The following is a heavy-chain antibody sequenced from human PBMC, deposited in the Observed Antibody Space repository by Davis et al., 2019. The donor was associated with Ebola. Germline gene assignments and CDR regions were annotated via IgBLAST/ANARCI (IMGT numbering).Heavy chain of an antibody. CDR2: IIPIFPSA. CDR1: AGTFSNSA. CDR3: ARDIRITMVRVGGMDV. Sequence: SVKVSCNTSAGTFSNSAISWARQAPGQGLEWLGGIIPIFPSADYGQGFQGRVTITADESTSTAYMELTSLRAEDTAVYYCARDIRITMVRVGGMDVWGQGTTVTVSS. J-gene: IGHJ6*02. V-gene: IGHV1-69*13. D-gene: IGHD3-10*01.